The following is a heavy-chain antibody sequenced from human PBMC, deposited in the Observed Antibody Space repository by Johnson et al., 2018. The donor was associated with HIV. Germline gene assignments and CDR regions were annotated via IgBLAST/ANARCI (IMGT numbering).Heavy chain of an antibody. CDR3: SGYSITVGSTDKDDASDI. D-gene: IGHD5-18*01. CDR1: GFSFSGSA. V-gene: IGHV3-73*01. J-gene: IGHJ3*02. CDR2: IRTKPNTYAT. Sequence: VLLVESGGGLVQPGGSLKLSCAASGFSFSGSAVHWVRQASGKGLEWLGRIRTKPNTYATSYGASVQGRFSISRDDSKNTAYLQINSLKTEDTAVYYCSGYSITVGSTDKDDASDIWGQGTLVTVSS.